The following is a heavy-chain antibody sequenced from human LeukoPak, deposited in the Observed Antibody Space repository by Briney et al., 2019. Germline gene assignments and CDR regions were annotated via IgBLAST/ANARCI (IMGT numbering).Heavy chain of an antibody. J-gene: IGHJ3*02. V-gene: IGHV3-11*04. Sequence: EGSLRLSCAASGFTFSDYYMSWIRQAPGKGLEWVSYISSSGSTIYYADSVKGRFTISRDNAKNSLYLQMNSLRAEDTAVYYCAREPLTDCSGGNCYSVNAFDIWGQGTMVTVSS. D-gene: IGHD2-15*01. CDR1: GFTFSDYY. CDR3: AREPLTDCSGGNCYSVNAFDI. CDR2: ISSSGSTI.